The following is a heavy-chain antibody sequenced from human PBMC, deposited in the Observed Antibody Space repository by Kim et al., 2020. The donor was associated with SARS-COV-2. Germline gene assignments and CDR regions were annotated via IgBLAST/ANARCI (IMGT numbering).Heavy chain of an antibody. J-gene: IGHJ4*02. CDR2: T. CDR3: AKGSGYYSFDY. Sequence: TFYADSVKGRFTISRDNSKNMLYLQMNSLRAEDTAVYYCAKGSGYYSFDYWGQGTLVTVSS. D-gene: IGHD3-3*01. V-gene: IGHV3-23*01.